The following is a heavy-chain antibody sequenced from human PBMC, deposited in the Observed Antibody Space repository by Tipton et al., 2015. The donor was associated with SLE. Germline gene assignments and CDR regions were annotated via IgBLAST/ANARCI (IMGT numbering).Heavy chain of an antibody. CDR2: VYYSGTT. J-gene: IGHJ1*01. D-gene: IGHD1-26*01. CDR1: GGSITSYY. CDR3: GRSGGYRIHR. Sequence: LRLSCNVSGGSITSYYWSWIRQSPGKGLEWIGYVYYSGTTDYNPSLKSRVTISVDTSKNQFSLNLRSVTTADTAFYYCGRSGGYRIHRWGQGTLVTVSS. V-gene: IGHV4-59*01.